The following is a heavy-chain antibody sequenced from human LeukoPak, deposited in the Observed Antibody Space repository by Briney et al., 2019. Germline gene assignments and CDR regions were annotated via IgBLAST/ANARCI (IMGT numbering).Heavy chain of an antibody. Sequence: SETLSLTCSVSGGSINVYYWNWIRQYPGKGLEWIGSISYSGSTNYNPSLKSRVTISIDTSKNRFSLKVSSVIAADTAIYYCARGGSRSYTSSTLDYWGQGTLVTVSS. D-gene: IGHD6-6*01. J-gene: IGHJ4*02. CDR2: ISYSGST. CDR1: GGSINVYY. CDR3: ARGGSRSYTSSTLDY. V-gene: IGHV4-59*01.